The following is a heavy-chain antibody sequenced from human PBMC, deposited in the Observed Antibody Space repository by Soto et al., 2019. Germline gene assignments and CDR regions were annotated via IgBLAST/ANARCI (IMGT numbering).Heavy chain of an antibody. J-gene: IGHJ4*02. Sequence: SETLSLTCTVSGGSISSYYWSWIRQPPGKGLEWIGYIYYSGSTNYNPSLKSRVTISVDTSKNQFSLKLSSVTAADTAVYYCAGVDTAMVTPFLAFDYWGQGXLVTVYS. D-gene: IGHD5-18*01. CDR2: IYYSGST. CDR3: AGVDTAMVTPFLAFDY. CDR1: GGSISSYY. V-gene: IGHV4-59*01.